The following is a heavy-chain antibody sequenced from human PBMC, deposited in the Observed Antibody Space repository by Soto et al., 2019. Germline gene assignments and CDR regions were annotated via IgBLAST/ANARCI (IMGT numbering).Heavy chain of an antibody. Sequence: QVQLVQSVAEVRKPGSSVKVSCHSSGDYFNDYPVTGVRQTPGQGLEWMGGTIPVSGTTNYAQEFQGRVTITADVSTSTVYMDLSSRKYEDTALYDCASAYGVSWYGDFWGQGTLVTFSS. CDR1: GDYFNDYP. J-gene: IGHJ4*02. D-gene: IGHD6-13*01. V-gene: IGHV1-69*01. CDR3: ASAYGVSWYGDF. CDR2: TIPVSGTT.